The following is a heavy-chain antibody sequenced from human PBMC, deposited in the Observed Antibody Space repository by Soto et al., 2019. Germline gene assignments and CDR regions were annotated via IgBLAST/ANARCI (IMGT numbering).Heavy chain of an antibody. J-gene: IGHJ6*02. CDR1: GYTFTSYG. D-gene: IGHD1-20*01. Sequence: QVQLVQSGAEVKKPGASVKVSCKASGYTFTSYGISWVRQAPGQGLEWMGWISAYNGNTNYAQKLQGRVTMTTDTSTSTAYMELRSLRSDDTAVYYCARDPITGTYYYYYYGMDVWGQGTTVTVSS. CDR2: ISAYNGNT. CDR3: ARDPITGTYYYYYYGMDV. V-gene: IGHV1-18*01.